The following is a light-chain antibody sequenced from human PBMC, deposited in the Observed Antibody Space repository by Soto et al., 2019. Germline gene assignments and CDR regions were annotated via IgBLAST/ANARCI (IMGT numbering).Light chain of an antibody. CDR1: SGHSSYI. CDR2: LEGSGSY. V-gene: IGLV4-60*02. CDR3: ETWDSNTRV. Sequence: QPVLTQSSSASASLRSSVKLTCTLSSGHSSYIIAWHQQQPGKAPRYLMKLEGSGSYNKGSGVPDRFSGSSSGADRYLTISNPQFEDEADYYCETWDSNTRVFGGGTKLTVL. J-gene: IGLJ3*02.